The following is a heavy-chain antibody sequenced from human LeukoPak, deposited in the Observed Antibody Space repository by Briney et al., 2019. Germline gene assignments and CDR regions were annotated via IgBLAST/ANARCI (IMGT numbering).Heavy chain of an antibody. CDR2: ISYDGSNK. CDR1: GFTFSSYE. V-gene: IGHV3-30*18. J-gene: IGHJ6*03. CDR3: AKYGSKIAVAGKGGRYYYYMDV. D-gene: IGHD6-19*01. Sequence: GGSLRLSCAASGFTFSSYEMNWVRQAPGKGLEWVAVISYDGSNKYYADSVKGRFTISRDNSKNTLYLQMNSLRAEDTAVYYCAKYGSKIAVAGKGGRYYYYMDVWGKGTTVTVSS.